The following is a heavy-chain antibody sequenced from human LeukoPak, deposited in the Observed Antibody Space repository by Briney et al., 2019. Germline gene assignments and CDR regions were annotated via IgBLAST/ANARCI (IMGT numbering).Heavy chain of an antibody. J-gene: IGHJ3*02. D-gene: IGHD1-26*01. CDR3: QRETDAFDI. Sequence: GGSLRLSCAASGFTFSSYAMSWVPQAPGKGLEWVSVISGSGGSTYYADSVKGRFTISRDNSKNTLYLQMNSLRAEDTAVYYCQRETDAFDIWGQGTMVTVSS. CDR1: GFTFSSYA. CDR2: ISGSGGST. V-gene: IGHV3-23*01.